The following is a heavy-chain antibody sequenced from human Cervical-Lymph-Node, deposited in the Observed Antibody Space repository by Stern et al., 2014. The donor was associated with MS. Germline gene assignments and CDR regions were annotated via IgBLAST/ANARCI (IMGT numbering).Heavy chain of an antibody. CDR3: ARERVDYSNYLGDNWFDP. J-gene: IGHJ5*02. D-gene: IGHD4-11*01. CDR1: GYTFTSYA. V-gene: IGHV1-3*01. CDR2: INAGNGNT. Sequence: QVQLVQSGAEVKKPGASVKVSCKASGYTFTSYAMHWVRQAPGQRLEWMGWINAGNGNTKYSQKFQGRVTITRDTSASTAYMELSSLRSEDTAVYYCARERVDYSNYLGDNWFDPWGQGTLVTVSS.